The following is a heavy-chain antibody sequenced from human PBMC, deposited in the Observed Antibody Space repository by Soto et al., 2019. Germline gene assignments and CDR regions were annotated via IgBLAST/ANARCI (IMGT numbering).Heavy chain of an antibody. CDR1: GGTFCSYA. J-gene: IGHJ6*02. V-gene: IGHV1-69*13. Sequence: SVKVSCKASGGTFCSYAISWVRQAPGQGLEWMGGIIPIFGTANYAQKFQGRVTITADESTSTAYMELSSLRSEDTAVYYCARDRRNIAATIRGVYYGMDVWGQGTTVTVSS. CDR3: ARDRRNIAATIRGVYYGMDV. CDR2: IIPIFGTA. D-gene: IGHD5-12*01.